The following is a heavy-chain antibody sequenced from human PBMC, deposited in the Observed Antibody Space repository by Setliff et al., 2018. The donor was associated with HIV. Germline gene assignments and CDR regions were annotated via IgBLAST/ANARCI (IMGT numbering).Heavy chain of an antibody. J-gene: IGHJ4*02. CDR3: ARGMTTLTP. V-gene: IGHV4-59*12. CDR2: IYYSGST. D-gene: IGHD4-17*01. CDR1: GGSMSSYY. Sequence: PSETLSLTCTVSGGSMSSYYWSWVRQPPGKGLEWIGFIYYSGSTNSNPSLKSRVTISVDTSKNQFSLNLSSVTAADTAVYCCARGMTTLTPWGQGTLVTVSS.